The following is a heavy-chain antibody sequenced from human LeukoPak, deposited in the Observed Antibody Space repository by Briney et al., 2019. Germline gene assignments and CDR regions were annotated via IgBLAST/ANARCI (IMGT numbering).Heavy chain of an antibody. CDR3: ARDYGSGKIGYYYDMDV. D-gene: IGHD3-10*01. CDR1: GFTFSSYS. CDR2: ISSSSSYI. J-gene: IGHJ6*04. V-gene: IGHV3-21*01. Sequence: GGSLRLSCAASGFTFSSYSMNWVRQAPGKGLEWVSSISSSSSYIYYADSVKGRFTISRDNAKNSLYLQMNSLRAEDTAVYYCARDYGSGKIGYYYDMDVWGKGTTVTVSS.